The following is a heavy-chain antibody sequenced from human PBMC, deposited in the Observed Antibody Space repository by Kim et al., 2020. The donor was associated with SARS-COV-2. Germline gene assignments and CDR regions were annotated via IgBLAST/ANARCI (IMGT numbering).Heavy chain of an antibody. V-gene: IGHV3-9*01. Sequence: GGSLRLSCTASGLNLNDHAMNWVRQPPGRGLEWVSGISWNSESIGYADSVKGRFTISRDVANKSMILQMNNLRPEDTALYYCTGGVGGGQWGHGTLVTVSS. CDR3: TGGVGGGQ. D-gene: IGHD2-8*01. CDR2: ISWNSESI. J-gene: IGHJ4*01. CDR1: GLNLNDHA.